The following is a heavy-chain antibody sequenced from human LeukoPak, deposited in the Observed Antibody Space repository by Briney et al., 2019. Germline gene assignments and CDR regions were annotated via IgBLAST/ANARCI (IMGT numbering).Heavy chain of an antibody. V-gene: IGHV4-39*07. CDR2: IYYSGST. J-gene: IGHJ4*02. D-gene: IGHD2-2*01. CDR1: GGSISSSSYY. Sequence: SETLPLTCTVSGGSISSSSYYWGWIRQPPGKGLEWIGSIYYSGSTYYNPSLKSRVTISVDTSKNQFSLKLSSVTAADTAVYYCARGSSTMGFDYWGQGTLVTVSS. CDR3: ARGSSTMGFDY.